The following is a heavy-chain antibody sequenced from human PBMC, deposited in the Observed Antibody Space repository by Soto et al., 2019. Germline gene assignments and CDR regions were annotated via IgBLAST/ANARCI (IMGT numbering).Heavy chain of an antibody. D-gene: IGHD2-15*01. Sequence: QVQLQESGPGLVKPSETLSLTCTVSGCSVSSGSYYWSWIRQPPGKGLEWIGYIYYSGSTNYNPSPTSRVTISVDTSKNQCSLKLSSVTAADTAVYYCARDLRYCSGGSCYSNWFDPWGQGTLVTVSS. CDR2: IYYSGST. J-gene: IGHJ5*02. CDR1: GCSVSSGSYY. CDR3: ARDLRYCSGGSCYSNWFDP. V-gene: IGHV4-61*01.